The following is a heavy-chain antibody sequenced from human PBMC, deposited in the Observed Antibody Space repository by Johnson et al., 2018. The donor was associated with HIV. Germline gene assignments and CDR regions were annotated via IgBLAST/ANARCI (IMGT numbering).Heavy chain of an antibody. V-gene: IGHV3-23*04. CDR3: AKDPGDCSSTSCYAFDI. J-gene: IGHJ3*02. Sequence: MQLVESGGGLVQPGGSLRLSCAASGFTFSSYAMSWVRQAPGKGLEWVSAISGSGGSTYYADSVKGRFTISRDNSKNTLYLQMNSLRAEDTAVYYCAKDPGDCSSTSCYAFDIWGQGTMVTVSS. CDR1: GFTFSSYA. D-gene: IGHD2-2*01. CDR2: ISGSGGST.